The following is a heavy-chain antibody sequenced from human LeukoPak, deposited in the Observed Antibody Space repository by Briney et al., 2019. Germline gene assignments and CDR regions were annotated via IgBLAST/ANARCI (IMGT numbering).Heavy chain of an antibody. Sequence: GGSLGLSCAASGFTFSSYSMNWVRQAPGKGLEWVSSITGSSSHSYYAASVKGRFTISRDNAKNSLYLQMNGLRAEDTAVYYCASLMTTMTIHDFWGQGTPVTVSS. CDR1: GFTFSSYS. CDR3: ASLMTTMTIHDF. V-gene: IGHV3-21*01. CDR2: ITGSSSHS. J-gene: IGHJ4*02. D-gene: IGHD4/OR15-4a*01.